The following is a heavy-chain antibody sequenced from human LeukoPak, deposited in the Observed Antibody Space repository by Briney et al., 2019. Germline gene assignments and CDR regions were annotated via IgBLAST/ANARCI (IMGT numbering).Heavy chain of an antibody. D-gene: IGHD2-15*01. CDR2: ISSSSSYI. J-gene: IGHJ4*02. CDR1: GFTFSSYS. V-gene: IGHV3-21*01. Sequence: GGSLRLSCAASGFTFSSYSMNWVRQAPGKGLEWVSSISSSSSYIYYADSVKGRFTISRDNAKNSLYLQMNSLRAEDTAVYYCARHCSGGSCYDYWGQGTLVTVSS. CDR3: ARHCSGGSCYDY.